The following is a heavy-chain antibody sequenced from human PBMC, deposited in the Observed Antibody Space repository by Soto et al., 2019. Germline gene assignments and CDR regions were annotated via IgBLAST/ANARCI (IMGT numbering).Heavy chain of an antibody. J-gene: IGHJ4*02. CDR3: AREGSGWYYFDY. V-gene: IGHV3-74*01. Sequence: GSLRLSCAASGFTFSSYWMHWVRQAPGKGLVWVSRINNDGSRTTYADSVKGRFTISRDNAKNTVYLQMNSLRAEDTAVYYCAREGSGWYYFDYWGQGTLVTVSS. CDR1: GFTFSSYW. CDR2: INNDGSRT. D-gene: IGHD6-19*01.